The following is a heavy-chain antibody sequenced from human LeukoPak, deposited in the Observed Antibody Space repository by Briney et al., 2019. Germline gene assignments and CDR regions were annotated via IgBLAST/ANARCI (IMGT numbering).Heavy chain of an antibody. J-gene: IGHJ6*02. CDR2: ISSSGSTI. CDR3: ARCLAAAGVWFYYGMDV. V-gene: IGHV3-11*01. CDR1: GFTLSDYY. D-gene: IGHD6-13*01. Sequence: GGSLRLSCAASGFTLSDYYMSWIRQAPGKGLEWVSYISSSGSTIYYADSVKGRFTISRDNAKNSLYLQMNSLRAEDTAVYYCARCLAAAGVWFYYGMDVWGQGTTVTVSS.